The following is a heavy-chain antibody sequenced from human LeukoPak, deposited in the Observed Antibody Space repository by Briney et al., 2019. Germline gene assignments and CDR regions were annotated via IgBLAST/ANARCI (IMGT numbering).Heavy chain of an antibody. J-gene: IGHJ4*02. CDR2: INHSGST. Sequence: SETLSLTCAVYGGSLSGYYWSWIRQPPGKGLEWIGEINHSGSTNYNPSLKSRVTISVDTSKNQFSLKLSSVTAADTAVYYCARVRPIAARRGGLDYWGQGTLVTVSS. V-gene: IGHV4-34*01. CDR1: GGSLSGYY. CDR3: ARVRPIAARRGGLDY. D-gene: IGHD6-6*01.